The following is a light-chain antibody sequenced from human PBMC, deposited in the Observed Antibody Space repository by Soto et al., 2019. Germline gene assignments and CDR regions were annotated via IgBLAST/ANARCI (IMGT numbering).Light chain of an antibody. CDR1: QSISSW. Sequence: DIQMTQSPSSLSASVGDRVTITCRASQSISSWLAWYQQKPGKAPKLLIYKASSLESGVPSRLSGSGSGTEFTLTISCLQPDDFATYYCQQYNSYSRTFGQGTKVEIK. J-gene: IGKJ1*01. CDR2: KAS. CDR3: QQYNSYSRT. V-gene: IGKV1-5*03.